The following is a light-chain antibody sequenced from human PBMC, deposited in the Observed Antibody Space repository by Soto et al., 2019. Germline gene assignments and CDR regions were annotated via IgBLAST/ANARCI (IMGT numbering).Light chain of an antibody. CDR1: SSDVGGYNY. CDR2: EVS. V-gene: IGLV2-14*01. J-gene: IGLJ2*01. Sequence: QSALTQPASVSGSPGQSITISCTGTSSDVGGYNYVSWYQQHPGKAPKPMIYEVSNRPSGVSNRFSGSKSGNTASLTISGLQAEDEADYYCSSYTSNSTHVVFGGGTKLTVL. CDR3: SSYTSNSTHVV.